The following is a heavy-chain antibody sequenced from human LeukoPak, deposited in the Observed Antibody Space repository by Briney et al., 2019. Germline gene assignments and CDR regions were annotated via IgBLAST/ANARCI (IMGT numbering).Heavy chain of an antibody. V-gene: IGHV3-7*01. Sequence: GRSLRLSCAASGFTFSSYWMSWVRQAPGKGLEWVANIKQDGSGKYYVDSVKGRFTISRDNAKNSLYLQMNSLRAEDTAVYYCARQGLRVNWFDPWGQGTLVTVSS. CDR3: ARQGLRVNWFDP. CDR2: IKQDGSGK. CDR1: GFTFSSYW. J-gene: IGHJ5*02. D-gene: IGHD6-13*01.